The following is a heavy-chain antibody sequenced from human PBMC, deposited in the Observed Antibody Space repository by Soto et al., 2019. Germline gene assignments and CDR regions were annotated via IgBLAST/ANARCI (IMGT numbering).Heavy chain of an antibody. CDR1: GYTSSDYY. V-gene: IGHV1-2*02. D-gene: IGHD1-1*01. CDR2: INPNSGGT. J-gene: IGHJ4*02. Sequence: GASVKVSCKASGYTSSDYYIHWVRQAPGQGLEWMGWINPNSGGTKYAPKFQGGVTMTRDPSITTAYMELSRLRSGDTAVYYCAKEPATAKPEGVDFWGQGTLVTVS. CDR3: AKEPATAKPEGVDF.